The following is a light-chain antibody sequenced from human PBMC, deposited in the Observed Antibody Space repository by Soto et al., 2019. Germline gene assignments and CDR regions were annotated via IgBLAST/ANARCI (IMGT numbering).Light chain of an antibody. Sequence: DIQMTQSNSTLSASVGDRVTITCRASQSIGSSLAWYQQKPGKAPNLLISDASSLERGVPSRFGGSGSGTEFTLSIRSLQPDDFATYYCQQYNGYSRTFGQGTKVDVK. J-gene: IGKJ1*01. CDR2: DAS. CDR3: QQYNGYSRT. V-gene: IGKV1-5*01. CDR1: QSIGSS.